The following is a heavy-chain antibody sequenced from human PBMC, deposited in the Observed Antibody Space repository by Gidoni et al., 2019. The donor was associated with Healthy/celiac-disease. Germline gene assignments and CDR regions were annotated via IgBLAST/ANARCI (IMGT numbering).Heavy chain of an antibody. D-gene: IGHD2-21*02. CDR2: ISGSGGST. J-gene: IGHJ3*02. Sequence: EVQLLESGGGLVQPGGSLRLSCAASGFTFSSYPMSWVRQAPGKGLEWVSVISGSGGSTYYADSVKGRFTISRDNSKNTLYLQMNSLRAEDTAVYYCAKDRPLAYCGGDCYDAFDIWGQGTMVTVSS. CDR1: GFTFSSYP. CDR3: AKDRPLAYCGGDCYDAFDI. V-gene: IGHV3-23*01.